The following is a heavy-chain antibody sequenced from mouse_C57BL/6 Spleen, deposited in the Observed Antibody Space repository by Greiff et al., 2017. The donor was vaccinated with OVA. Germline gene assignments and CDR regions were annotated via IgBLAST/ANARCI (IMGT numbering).Heavy chain of an antibody. CDR3: TRWAIDY. CDR1: GYTFTDYE. Sequence: QVQLQQSGAELVRPGASVTLSCKASGYTFTDYEMHWVKQTPVHGLEWIGAIDPETGGTAYTQKFKGKAILTADKSSSTAYMELRSLTSEDSAVYYGTRWAIDYWGQGTSVTVSS. J-gene: IGHJ4*01. V-gene: IGHV1-15*01. CDR2: IDPETGGT.